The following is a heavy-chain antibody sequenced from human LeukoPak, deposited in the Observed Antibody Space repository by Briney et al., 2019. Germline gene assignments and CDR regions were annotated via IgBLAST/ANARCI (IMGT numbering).Heavy chain of an antibody. CDR1: GYTFTSYD. CDR3: ARGGSPSWLVGLENWFDP. J-gene: IGHJ5*02. CDR2: INSYNGES. Sequence: GASVKVSCKASGYTFTSYDISWARQAPGQGLEWMGWINSYNGESYYAEKLQGRVTMTTDTSTSTAYMELRSLRSDDTAAYYCARGGSPSWLVGLENWFDPWGQGTLVTVSS. D-gene: IGHD6-6*01. V-gene: IGHV1-18*01.